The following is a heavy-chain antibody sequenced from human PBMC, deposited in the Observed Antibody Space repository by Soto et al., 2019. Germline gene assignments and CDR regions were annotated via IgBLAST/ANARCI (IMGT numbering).Heavy chain of an antibody. CDR3: ARRYGGTFDY. J-gene: IGHJ4*02. CDR2: IYYSGGT. CDR1: GGSISSYY. V-gene: IGHV4-59*08. D-gene: IGHD2-15*01. Sequence: SDTLSLTCTVSGGSISSYYWSWIGQPPGKGLEWIGYIYYSGGTNYNPSLKSRVTISVDTSKNQFSLKLSSVTAADTAVYYCARRYGGTFDYWGQGTLVTVSS.